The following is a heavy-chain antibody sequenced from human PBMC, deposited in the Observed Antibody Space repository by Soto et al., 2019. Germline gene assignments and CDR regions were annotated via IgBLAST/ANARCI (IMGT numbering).Heavy chain of an antibody. CDR2: ISGSGGST. Sequence: GSLRLSCAASGFTFSSYAMSWVRQAPGKGLEWVSAISGSGGSTYYADSVKGRFTISRDNSKNTLYLQMNSLRAEDTAVYYCAKGLTVRGVIQVYYYYGMDVWGQGTTVTVSS. V-gene: IGHV3-23*01. J-gene: IGHJ6*02. D-gene: IGHD3-10*01. CDR3: AKGLTVRGVIQVYYYYGMDV. CDR1: GFTFSSYA.